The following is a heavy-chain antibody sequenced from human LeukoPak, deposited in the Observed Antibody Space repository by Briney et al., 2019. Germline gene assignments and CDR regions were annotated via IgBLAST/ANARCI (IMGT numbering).Heavy chain of an antibody. CDR2: IYYSGST. CDR3: ARDSAAPPYYFDY. J-gene: IGHJ4*02. Sequence: SETLSLTCTVSGGSISSYYWSWIRQPPGKGLEWIGYIYYSGSTNYNPSLKSRVTISVDTSKNQFSLKLSSVTAADTAVYYCARDSAAPPYYFDYWGQGTLVTVSS. CDR1: GGSISSYY. V-gene: IGHV4-59*01. D-gene: IGHD2-15*01.